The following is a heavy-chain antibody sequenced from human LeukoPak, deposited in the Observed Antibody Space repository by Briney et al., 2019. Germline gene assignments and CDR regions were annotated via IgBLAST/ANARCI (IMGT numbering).Heavy chain of an antibody. V-gene: IGHV4-4*02. CDR1: GGSISSSNW. CDR2: IYHSGST. D-gene: IGHD6-13*01. Sequence: SGTLSLTCAVSGGSISSSNWWSWVRQPPGKGLEWIGEIYHSGSTNYNPSLKSRVTISVDKSKNQFSLKLSSVTAADTAVYYCARDSPRIAAAGSYYYYGMDVWGQGTTVTVSS. J-gene: IGHJ6*02. CDR3: ARDSPRIAAAGSYYYYGMDV.